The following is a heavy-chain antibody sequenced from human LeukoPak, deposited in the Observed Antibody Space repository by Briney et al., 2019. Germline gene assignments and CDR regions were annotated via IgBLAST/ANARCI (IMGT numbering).Heavy chain of an antibody. D-gene: IGHD6-19*01. Sequence: SETLSLTCTVSDGSISSYYWSWIRQPPGKGLEWIGYIYYSGSTNYNPSLKSRVTISVDTSKNQFSLKLSSVTAADTAVYYCARRGSSGPVDYWGQGTLVTVSS. CDR2: IYYSGST. CDR1: DGSISSYY. CDR3: ARRGSSGPVDY. J-gene: IGHJ4*02. V-gene: IGHV4-59*08.